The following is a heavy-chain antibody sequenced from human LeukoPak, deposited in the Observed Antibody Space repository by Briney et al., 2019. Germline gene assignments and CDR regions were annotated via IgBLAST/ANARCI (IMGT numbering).Heavy chain of an antibody. Sequence: SETLSLTCTVSGYSISSGYYWGWIRQPPGKGLEWIGSIYHSGGTYYNPSLKSRVTISVDTSKNQFSLRLNSVTAADTAVYYCARVSREVTGTGNFDYWGQGTLVTVSA. J-gene: IGHJ4*02. CDR3: ARVSREVTGTGNFDY. V-gene: IGHV4-38-2*02. CDR1: GYSISSGYY. D-gene: IGHD6-19*01. CDR2: IYHSGGT.